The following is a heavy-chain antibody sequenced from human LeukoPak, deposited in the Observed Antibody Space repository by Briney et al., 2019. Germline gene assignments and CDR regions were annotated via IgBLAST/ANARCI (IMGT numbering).Heavy chain of an antibody. CDR2: ISGSGGST. CDR1: GFTFSSYA. J-gene: IGHJ4*02. CDR3: AKWNEVVITSRGFDY. V-gene: IGHV3-23*01. Sequence: PGGSLRLSCAASGFTFSSYAVSWVRQAPGKGLEWVSAISGSGGSTYYADSVKGRFTISRDNSNNTLYLQMNSLSAEDTAVYYCAKWNEVVITSRGFDYWGQGPLVPVSS. D-gene: IGHD3-22*01.